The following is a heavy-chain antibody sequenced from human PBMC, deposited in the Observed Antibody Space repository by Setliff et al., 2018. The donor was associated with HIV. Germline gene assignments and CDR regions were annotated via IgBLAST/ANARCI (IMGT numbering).Heavy chain of an antibody. Sequence: ASVKVSCKASGYTFTNSDINWVRQATGQGLEWMGWMNPNSGNTGYAQRFQGRVIMTRDTSITTAYMELSSLRSDDTAVYYCARGAWYTSGWYSSRYMDVWGKGTTVTVSS. CDR1: GYTFTNSD. CDR3: ARGAWYTSGWYSSRYMDV. CDR2: MNPNSGNT. V-gene: IGHV1-8*02. D-gene: IGHD6-19*01. J-gene: IGHJ6*03.